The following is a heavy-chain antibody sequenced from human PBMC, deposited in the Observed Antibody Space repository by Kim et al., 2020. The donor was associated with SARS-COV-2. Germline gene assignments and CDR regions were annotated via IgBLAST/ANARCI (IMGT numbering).Heavy chain of an antibody. V-gene: IGHV3-30*04. CDR1: GFTFSSYA. J-gene: IGHJ4*02. Sequence: GGSLRLSCAASGFTFSSYAMNWVRQAPGKGLEWVAVISYDGSNKYYADSVKGRFTISRDNSKNTLYLQMNSLRAEDTAVYYCARGSGYYIPFDYWGQGTLVTVSS. CDR3: ARGSGYYIPFDY. D-gene: IGHD3-3*01. CDR2: ISYDGSNK.